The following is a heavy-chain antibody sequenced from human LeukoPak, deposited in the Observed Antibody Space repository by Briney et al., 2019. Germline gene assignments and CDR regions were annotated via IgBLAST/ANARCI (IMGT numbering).Heavy chain of an antibody. CDR2: ISGSGGST. D-gene: IGHD5-18*01. CDR1: GFTFSSYA. Sequence: GESLKISCAASGFTFSSYAMSWVRQAPGKGLEWVSHISGSGGSTYYADSVKGRFTISRDNSKNTLYLQMNSLRAEDTAVYYCAKDLRGYSYEVQVYFDYWGQGTLVTVSS. J-gene: IGHJ4*02. CDR3: AKDLRGYSYEVQVYFDY. V-gene: IGHV3-23*01.